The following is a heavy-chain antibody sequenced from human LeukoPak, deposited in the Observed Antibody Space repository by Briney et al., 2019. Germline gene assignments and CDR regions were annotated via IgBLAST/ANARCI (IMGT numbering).Heavy chain of an antibody. CDR1: GYTFTSYA. CDR3: ARRDQLLLYLGGFDP. J-gene: IGHJ5*02. CDR2: INTNTGNP. D-gene: IGHD2-2*01. Sequence: ASVKISCKASGYTFTSYAMNWVRQAPGQGLEWMGWINTNTGNPTYAQGFTGRFVFSLDTSVSTAYLQISSLKAEDTAVYYCARRDQLLLYLGGFDPWGQGTLVTVSS. V-gene: IGHV7-4-1*02.